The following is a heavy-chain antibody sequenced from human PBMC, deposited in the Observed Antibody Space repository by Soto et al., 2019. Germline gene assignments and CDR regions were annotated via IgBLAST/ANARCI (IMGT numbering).Heavy chain of an antibody. CDR2: ITPFFGTA. V-gene: IGHV1-69*05. D-gene: IGHD6-19*01. CDR3: AQTLGLAVAGPGRFDL. J-gene: IGHJ2*01. CDR1: GGTFSNYA. Sequence: QVQLVQSGAEVKKPGSSVKVSCKASGGTFSNYAISWVRQAPGQGLEWMGGITPFFGTANYAQKFQGRVTITPDESMSTAYMELSRLRSEDTGVYYCAQTLGLAVAGPGRFDLWGRGTLVTVSS.